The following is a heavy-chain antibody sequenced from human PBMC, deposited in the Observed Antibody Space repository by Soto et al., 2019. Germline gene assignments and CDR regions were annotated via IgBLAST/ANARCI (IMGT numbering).Heavy chain of an antibody. D-gene: IGHD5-18*01. J-gene: IGHJ5*02. CDR1: GGSISSGGYY. Sequence: KSSETLSLTCTVSGGSISSGGYYWSWIRQHPGKGLEWIGYIYYSGSTYYNPSLKSRVTISVDTSKNQFSLKLSSVTAADTAVYYCARVHRGYSYGYVFHEQYWFDPWGQGTLVTVSS. CDR3: ARVHRGYSYGYVFHEQYWFDP. CDR2: IYYSGST. V-gene: IGHV4-31*03.